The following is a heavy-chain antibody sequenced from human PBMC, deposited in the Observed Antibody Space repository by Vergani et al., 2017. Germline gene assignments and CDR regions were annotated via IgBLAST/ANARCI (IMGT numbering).Heavy chain of an antibody. Sequence: QVQLVQSGAEVKKPGASVKVSCKASGYTFTSYAMHWVRQAPGQRLEWMGWINTGNGNTKSSQKFQGRVTITRDTSASTAYMELSSLRSEDTAVYYCARVAPVRSGAFDIWGQGTMVTVSS. D-gene: IGHD3-10*01. CDR3: ARVAPVRSGAFDI. J-gene: IGHJ3*02. CDR1: GYTFTSYA. CDR2: INTGNGNT. V-gene: IGHV1-3*04.